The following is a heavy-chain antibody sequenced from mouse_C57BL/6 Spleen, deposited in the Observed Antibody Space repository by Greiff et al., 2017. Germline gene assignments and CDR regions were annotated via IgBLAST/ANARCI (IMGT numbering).Heavy chain of an antibody. V-gene: IGHV1-59*01. D-gene: IGHD1-1*02. CDR2: IDPSDSYT. J-gene: IGHJ4*01. CDR3: ARRGYGAMDY. CDR1: GYTFTSYW. Sequence: QVQLQQPGAELVRPGTSVKLSCKASGYTFTSYWMHWVKQRPGQGLEWIGVIDPSDSYTKYNQKFKGKATLTVDTSSSTAYMQLSSLTSEDSAVYYCARRGYGAMDYWGQGTSVTVSS.